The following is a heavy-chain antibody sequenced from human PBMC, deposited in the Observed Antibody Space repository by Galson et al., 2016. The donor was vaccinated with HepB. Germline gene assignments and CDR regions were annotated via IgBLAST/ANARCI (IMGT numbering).Heavy chain of an antibody. CDR3: VSGVVRGVVSVDDAFDL. J-gene: IGHJ3*01. D-gene: IGHD3-10*01. V-gene: IGHV3-33*01. CDR1: GFIFSNYG. CDR2: IWYDGSKK. Sequence: SLRLSCAASGFIFSNYGMNWVRQAPGKGLERVAVIWYDGSKKYYGDSVKGRFSISRDNSKKTLYLQMNSLRVEDTAVYYCVSGVVRGVVSVDDAFDLWGQGTMVTVSS.